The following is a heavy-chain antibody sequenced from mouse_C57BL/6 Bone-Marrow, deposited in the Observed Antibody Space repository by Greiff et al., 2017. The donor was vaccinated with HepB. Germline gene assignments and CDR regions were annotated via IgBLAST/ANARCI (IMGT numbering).Heavy chain of an antibody. Sequence: EVMLVESGGGLVQSGRSLRLSCATSGFTFSDFYMEWVRQAPGKGLEWIAASRNKANDYTTEYSASVKGRFIVSRDTSQSILYLQMNALGAEDTAIYYCARDARRAMDYWGQGTSVTVSS. CDR1: GFTFSDFY. CDR3: ARDARRAMDY. CDR2: SRNKANDYTT. J-gene: IGHJ4*01. V-gene: IGHV7-1*01.